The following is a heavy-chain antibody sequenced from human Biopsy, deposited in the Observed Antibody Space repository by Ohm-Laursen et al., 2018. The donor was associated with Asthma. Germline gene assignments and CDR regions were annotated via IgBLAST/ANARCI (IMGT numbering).Heavy chain of an antibody. CDR1: GGSIGIYY. D-gene: IGHD3-22*01. J-gene: IGHJ3*01. CDR2: THYSGTT. Sequence: TLSLTWPVSGGSIGIYYWGWIRQPPGKGLEYIGYTHYSGTTNTDPSLTGRVTISVDTSKNQFSLKVTSVTAADTAVYFCARVRGAFYESSVKNAFDVWGQGTMVTVSS. V-gene: IGHV4-59*01. CDR3: ARVRGAFYESSVKNAFDV.